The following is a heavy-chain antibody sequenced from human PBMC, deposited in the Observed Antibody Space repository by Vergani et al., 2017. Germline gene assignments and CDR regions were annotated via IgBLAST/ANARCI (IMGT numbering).Heavy chain of an antibody. D-gene: IGHD5-12*01. CDR2: ISGSGGST. CDR3: AKANPRNSGYDYLYYYHAMDV. Sequence: EVQLLESGGDLVQPGGSLRLSCAASGFTFNHYAMNWVRQAPGKGLEWVSVISGSGGSTYYAGPVKGRFTISRDSSKNTLYLQMNSLSAGDTAVYYCAKANPRNSGYDYLYYYHAMDVWGQGTTVTVSS. J-gene: IGHJ6*02. CDR1: GFTFNHYA. V-gene: IGHV3-23*01.